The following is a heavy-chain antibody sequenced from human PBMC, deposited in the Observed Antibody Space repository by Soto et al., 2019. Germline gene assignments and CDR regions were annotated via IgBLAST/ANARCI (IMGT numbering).Heavy chain of an antibody. CDR2: INHSGST. D-gene: IGHD2-2*01. J-gene: IGHJ4*02. V-gene: IGHV4-34*01. CDR3: ARGRRSGDIVVVPAATRFDY. CDR1: GGSFSGYY. Sequence: SETLSLTCAVYGGSFSGYYWSWIRQPPGKGLEWIGEINHSGSTNYNPSLKSRVTISVDTSKNQFSLKLSSVTAADTAVYYCARGRRSGDIVVVPAATRFDYWGQGTLVTVSS.